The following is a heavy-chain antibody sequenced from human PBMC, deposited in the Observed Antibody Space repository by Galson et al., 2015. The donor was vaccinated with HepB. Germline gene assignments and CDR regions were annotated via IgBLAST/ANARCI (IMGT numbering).Heavy chain of an antibody. CDR2: IKTKTDGGTT. CDR3: TTWGEFSSVMRY. V-gene: IGHV3-15*01. D-gene: IGHD3-16*01. CDR1: GFTFTNAW. Sequence: SLRLSCAASGFTFTNAWMSWVRQAPGKGLEWVGRIKTKTDGGTTNYAAPVKGRFTISRDDSKNTLFLQMNSLKTEDTAVYYCTTWGEFSSVMRYWGQGTLVTVSS. J-gene: IGHJ4*02.